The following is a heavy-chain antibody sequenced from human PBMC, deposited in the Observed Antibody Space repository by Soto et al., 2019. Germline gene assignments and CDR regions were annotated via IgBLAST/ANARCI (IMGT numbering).Heavy chain of an antibody. J-gene: IGHJ4*02. V-gene: IGHV4-30-2*01. CDR1: GGYISRGDYS. CDR3: ARGDRITVASHPFPYFDN. D-gene: IGHD3-10*01. Sequence: QLQLQESGSGLVNPSQTLSLTCAVSGGYISRGDYSWGWIRQPPGKGLEWIGYIYDSGSTYYNPSLKSRVSLSVDRSKNQFSLKLSSVTAADTAVYYCARGDRITVASHPFPYFDNWGQGALVTVSS. CDR2: IYDSGST.